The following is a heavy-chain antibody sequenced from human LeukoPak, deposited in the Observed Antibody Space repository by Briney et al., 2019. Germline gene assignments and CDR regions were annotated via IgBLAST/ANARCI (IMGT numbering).Heavy chain of an antibody. CDR1: GFTFSSYA. CDR2: ISYDGSNK. D-gene: IGHD1-1*01. Sequence: GGSLRLSCAASGFTFSSYAMSWVRQAPGKGLEWVTIISYDGSNKYYADSVKGRFTVSRDNSNNTLYLQMNSLRAEDTGVYHCAKDLRTGVFPYYYGMDVWGQGTSVTVSS. CDR3: AKDLRTGVFPYYYGMDV. J-gene: IGHJ6*02. V-gene: IGHV3-30*18.